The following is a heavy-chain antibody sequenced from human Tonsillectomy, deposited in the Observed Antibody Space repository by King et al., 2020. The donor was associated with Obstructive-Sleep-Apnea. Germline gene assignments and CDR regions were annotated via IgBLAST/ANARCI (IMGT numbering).Heavy chain of an antibody. CDR2: INQDVSEQ. CDR3: ARGAF. CDR1: GFTCISHW. Sequence: VQLVESGGGLVQPGGSLRLSCAASGFTCISHWMSWVRQAPGKGLEFVANINQDVSEQYYVYSVKGRFSISRDNAENSLYLQMNGLRGDDTAVYYCARGAFWGQGTLVTVSS. V-gene: IGHV3-7*01. J-gene: IGHJ4*02.